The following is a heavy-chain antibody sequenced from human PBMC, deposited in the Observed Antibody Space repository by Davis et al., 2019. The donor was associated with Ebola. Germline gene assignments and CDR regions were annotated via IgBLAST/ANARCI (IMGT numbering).Heavy chain of an antibody. CDR2: ISGSGGST. Sequence: GSLSLSCTDSAITFSSYAMTRVRPAPGKGLVWVSAISGSGGSTYYADSVKGRFTISRDNSKKTLYLQMNSLRAEDTAVYYCAKSGLSFGVVKYHYGMDVWGKGTTVTVSS. D-gene: IGHD3-3*01. CDR3: AKSGLSFGVVKYHYGMDV. J-gene: IGHJ6*04. CDR1: AITFSSYA. V-gene: IGHV3-23*01.